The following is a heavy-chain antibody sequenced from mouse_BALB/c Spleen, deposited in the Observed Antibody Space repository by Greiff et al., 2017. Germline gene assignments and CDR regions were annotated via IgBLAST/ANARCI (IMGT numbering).Heavy chain of an antibody. CDR1: GFSLTSYG. V-gene: IGHV2-4-1*01. CDR3: ASYGYGMDY. J-gene: IGHJ4*01. D-gene: IGHD1-2*01. CDR2: IWSGGST. Sequence: VQGVESGPGLVQPSQCLSITCTVSGFSLTSYGVHWVRQSPGKGLEWLGVIWSGGSTDYNTAFISRLSISTDNSASQVFFKMNSLQADDTAIYCCASYGYGMDYWGQGTAVTVSS.